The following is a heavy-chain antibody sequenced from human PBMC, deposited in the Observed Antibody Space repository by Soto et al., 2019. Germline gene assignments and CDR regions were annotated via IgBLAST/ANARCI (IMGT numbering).Heavy chain of an antibody. CDR3: ARDSPYSSPPLFDP. V-gene: IGHV4-39*02. J-gene: IGHJ5*02. CDR1: GDSISSSSYY. D-gene: IGHD6-13*01. CDR2: IYYSGST. Sequence: SETLSLTCTVSGDSISSSSYYWGWIRQPPGKGLEWIGSIYYSGSTYYNPSLKSRVTISVDTSKNQFSLKLSSVTPEDTAVYYCARDSPYSSPPLFDPWGQGTLVTVSS.